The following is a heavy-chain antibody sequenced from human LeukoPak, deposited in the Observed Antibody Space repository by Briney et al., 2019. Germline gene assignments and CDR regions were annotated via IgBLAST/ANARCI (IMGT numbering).Heavy chain of an antibody. J-gene: IGHJ4*02. V-gene: IGHV3-30*18. CDR2: ISNDGTNK. CDR1: GFTFSRFG. Sequence: GGSLRLSCAASGFTFSRFGMHWVRQAPGKGLEWVAVISNDGTNKYYADSVKGRLTISRDNSKNTLYLQMNSLRAEDTAVFYCVKPYYTAKEFYYFDYWGQGTLVTVSS. D-gene: IGHD2-21*02. CDR3: VKPYYTAKEFYYFDY.